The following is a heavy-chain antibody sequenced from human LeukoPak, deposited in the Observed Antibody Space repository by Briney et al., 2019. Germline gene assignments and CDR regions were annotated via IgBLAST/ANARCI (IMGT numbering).Heavy chain of an antibody. J-gene: IGHJ3*02. D-gene: IGHD2-2*01. CDR3: ATESRYCSSTSCERSDAFDI. V-gene: IGHV1-8*03. Sequence: ASVKVSCKASGYTFTSYDINWVRQATGQGLEWMGWMNPNSGNTGYAQKFQGRVTITRNTSISTAYMELSSLRSEDTAVYYCATESRYCSSTSCERSDAFDIWGQGTMVTVSS. CDR2: MNPNSGNT. CDR1: GYTFTSYD.